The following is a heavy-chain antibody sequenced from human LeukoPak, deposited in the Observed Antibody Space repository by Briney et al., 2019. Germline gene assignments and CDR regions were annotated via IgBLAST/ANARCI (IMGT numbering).Heavy chain of an antibody. J-gene: IGHJ4*02. V-gene: IGHV3-48*01. CDR1: GFTFSHYW. Sequence: GGSLRLSCAASGFTFSHYWMTWVRQAPGMGLEWVASIGRSGSTIYNADSLKGRFTISRDNAKHSLYLQMNSLRAEDTAVYYCAREALTDCSSTSCQFDYWGQGTLVTVSS. CDR3: AREALTDCSSTSCQFDY. D-gene: IGHD2-2*01. CDR2: IGRSGSTI.